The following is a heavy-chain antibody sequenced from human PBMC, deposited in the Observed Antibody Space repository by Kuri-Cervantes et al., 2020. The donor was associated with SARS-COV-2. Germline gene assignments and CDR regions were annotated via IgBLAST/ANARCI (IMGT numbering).Heavy chain of an antibody. J-gene: IGHJ4*02. Sequence: GESLKISCAASGFTFSSYWMHWVRQALGKGLVWVSRINSDGSSTSYADSVKGRFTISRDNAKNTLYLQMNSLRAENTAVYYCARDYYDSSGVYWSQGTLVTVSS. CDR1: GFTFSSYW. V-gene: IGHV3-74*01. D-gene: IGHD3-22*01. CDR3: ARDYYDSSGVY. CDR2: INSDGSST.